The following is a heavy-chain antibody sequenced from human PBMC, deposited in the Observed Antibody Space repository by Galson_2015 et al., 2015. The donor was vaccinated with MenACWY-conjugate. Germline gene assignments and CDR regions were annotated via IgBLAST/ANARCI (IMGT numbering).Heavy chain of an antibody. CDR3: ARSRVGYGERWLNP. D-gene: IGHD5-12*01. Sequence: SLRLSCAASGFTVSANCMSWVRQAPGKGLEWVSIICSGTTTYSADSVKGRFTISGDNSKNTVYLKMNTLRAEDTAMYYCARSRVGYGERWLNPWGQGTLVTVSS. CDR2: ICSGTTT. CDR1: GFTVSANC. J-gene: IGHJ5*02. V-gene: IGHV3-53*01.